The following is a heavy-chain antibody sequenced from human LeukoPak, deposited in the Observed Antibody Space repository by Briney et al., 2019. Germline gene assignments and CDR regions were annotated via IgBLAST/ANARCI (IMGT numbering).Heavy chain of an antibody. CDR2: IYYSGST. J-gene: IGHJ4*02. D-gene: IGHD5-18*01. CDR1: GGSISSGDYY. CDR3: ARARGYSYGPGLDY. Sequence: SETLSLTCTVSGGSISSGDYYWSWIRQPPGKGLEWIGYIYYSGSTYYNPSLRSRVTISVDTSKNQFSLKLSPVTAADTAVYYCARARGYSYGPGLDYWGQGTLVTVSS. V-gene: IGHV4-30-4*01.